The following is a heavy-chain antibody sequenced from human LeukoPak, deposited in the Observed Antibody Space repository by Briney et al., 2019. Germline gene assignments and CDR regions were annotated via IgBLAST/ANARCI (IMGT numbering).Heavy chain of an antibody. V-gene: IGHV1-18*01. CDR1: GYTFTSYG. CDR3: ARVVAVAGTALFDY. Sequence: GASVKVSCKASGYTFTSYGISWVRQAPGHGLEWMGWISAYNGNTNYAQKLQGRVTMTTDTSTSTAYMEPRSLRSDDTAVYYCARVVAVAGTALFDYWGQGTLVTVSS. D-gene: IGHD6-19*01. J-gene: IGHJ4*02. CDR2: ISAYNGNT.